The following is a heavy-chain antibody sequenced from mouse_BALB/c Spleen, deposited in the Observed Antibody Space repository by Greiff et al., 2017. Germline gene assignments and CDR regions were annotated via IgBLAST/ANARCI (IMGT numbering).Heavy chain of an antibody. J-gene: IGHJ3*01. Sequence: VQLQQSAAELARPGASVKMSCKASGYTFTSYTMHWVKQRPGQGLEWIGYINPSSGYTEYNQKFKDKTTLTADKSSSTAYMQLSSLTSEDSAVYYCARKAYGSGSWFAYWGQGTLVTVSA. CDR1: GYTFTSYT. CDR3: ARKAYGSGSWFAY. D-gene: IGHD2-2*01. CDR2: INPSSGYT. V-gene: IGHV1-4*02.